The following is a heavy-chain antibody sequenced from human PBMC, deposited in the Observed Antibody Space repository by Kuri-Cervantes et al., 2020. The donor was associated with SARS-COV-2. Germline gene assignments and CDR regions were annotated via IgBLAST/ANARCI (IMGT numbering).Heavy chain of an antibody. CDR2: ISYYGRNK. CDR1: GFTFSSYA. V-gene: IGHV3-30*04. Sequence: GESLTLSCAASGFTFSSYAMHWVRQAPGKGLEWVAVISYYGRNKYYADSVKGRFTISRDNSKNTLYLQMNSLRAEDTAVYYCARAAGDGDYDPFDYWGQGTLVTVSS. D-gene: IGHD4-17*01. J-gene: IGHJ4*02. CDR3: ARAAGDGDYDPFDY.